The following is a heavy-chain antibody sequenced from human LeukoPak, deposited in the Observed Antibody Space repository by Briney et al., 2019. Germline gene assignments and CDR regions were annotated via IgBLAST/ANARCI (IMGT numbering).Heavy chain of an antibody. D-gene: IGHD6-19*01. CDR1: GGSISSSNW. J-gene: IGHJ4*02. V-gene: IGHV4-59*01. Sequence: PSETLSLTCADSGGSISSSNWWTWIRQPPGKGLEWIGYIHYSGSTNSIPSLKSRVTISVDTSKNQFSLKLSSVTAADTAVYYCARDGSGTGWYYFDYWGQGILVTVSS. CDR2: IHYSGST. CDR3: ARDGSGTGWYYFDY.